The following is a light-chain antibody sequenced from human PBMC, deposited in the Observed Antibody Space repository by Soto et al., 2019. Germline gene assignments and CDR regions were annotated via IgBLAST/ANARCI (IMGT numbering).Light chain of an antibody. CDR3: QQSIGLRT. Sequence: DIQMTQSPSTLSASVGDRVTITCRASQRISSWLAWYQQKPGKAPKLLIYKASSLESGVPSRFSGSGSRTEFTNTINRLQHDDFATYYSQQSIGLRTFGQGNKLDI. CDR1: QRISSW. CDR2: KAS. J-gene: IGKJ1*01. V-gene: IGKV1-5*03.